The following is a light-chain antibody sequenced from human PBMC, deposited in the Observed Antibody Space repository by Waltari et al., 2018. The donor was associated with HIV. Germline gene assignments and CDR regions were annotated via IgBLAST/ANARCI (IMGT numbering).Light chain of an antibody. J-gene: IGLJ3*02. CDR1: SSDIGGYDY. CDR2: EVA. V-gene: IGLV2-14*01. Sequence: QSALTQPASVSGSLGQSITLSCTGTSSDIGGYDYVSWYQQHPGRAPKLLIFEVANRPSGVSSLFSASKSGNTASLTISGLQAEDEADYYCSSYTSSISLVVFGGGTKLTVL. CDR3: SSYTSSISLVV.